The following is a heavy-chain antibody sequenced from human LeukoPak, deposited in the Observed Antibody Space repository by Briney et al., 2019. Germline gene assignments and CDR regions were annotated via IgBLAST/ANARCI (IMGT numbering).Heavy chain of an antibody. V-gene: IGHV3-23*01. CDR3: AKERSTYPWTYNDLFDV. D-gene: IGHD1-7*01. CDR1: GFTFSSYP. CDR2: ISDSALST. J-gene: IGHJ3*01. Sequence: GGSLRLSCAASGFTFSSYPMSWVRQTPGKGLEWISGISDSALSTYYTDSVKGRFTISRDNSKNTLYLQINSLRAEDTPVYYCAKERSTYPWTYNDLFDVWARGTVIPVFS.